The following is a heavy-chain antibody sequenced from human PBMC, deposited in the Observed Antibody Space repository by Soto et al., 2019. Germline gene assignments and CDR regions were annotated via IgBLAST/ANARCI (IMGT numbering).Heavy chain of an antibody. D-gene: IGHD3-10*01. V-gene: IGHV4-59*04. CDR1: GGSIKSYY. Sequence: SETLALTCTVSGGSIKSYYWSWIRQPPGKGLEWIGYIYYSGSTYYNPSLKSRVTISVDTSKNQFSLKLSSVTAADTAVYYCAKGGSGSYSNAFDIWGQGTMVTVSS. CDR2: IYYSGST. CDR3: AKGGSGSYSNAFDI. J-gene: IGHJ3*02.